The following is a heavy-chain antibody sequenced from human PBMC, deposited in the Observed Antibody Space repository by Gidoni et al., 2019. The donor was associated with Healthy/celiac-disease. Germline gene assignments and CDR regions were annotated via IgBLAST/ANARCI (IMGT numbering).Heavy chain of an antibody. D-gene: IGHD4-4*01. J-gene: IGHJ4*02. V-gene: IGHV3-21*01. Sequence: EVQLVESGGGLVKPGGSLRLSCAASGFTFSSYSMNWVRQAPGKGLEWVSSISSSSSYIYYADSVKGRFTISRDNAKNSLYLQMNSLRAEDTAVYYCARDYSNYDHGYFDYWGQGTLDTVSS. CDR2: ISSSSSYI. CDR1: GFTFSSYS. CDR3: ARDYSNYDHGYFDY.